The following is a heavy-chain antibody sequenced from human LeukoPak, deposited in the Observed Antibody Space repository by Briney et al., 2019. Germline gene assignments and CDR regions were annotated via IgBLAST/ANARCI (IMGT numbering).Heavy chain of an antibody. D-gene: IGHD6-13*01. CDR3: AKDRDSSSFDY. CDR1: GFTFSSYA. V-gene: IGHV3-23*01. Sequence: GGSLRLSCAASGFTFSSYAMRWVRQAPGKGLEWVSAISGSGGSTYYADSVKGRFTISRDNFKNTLYLQMNSLRAEDTAVYYCAKDRDSSSFDYWGQGTLVTVSS. CDR2: ISGSGGST. J-gene: IGHJ4*02.